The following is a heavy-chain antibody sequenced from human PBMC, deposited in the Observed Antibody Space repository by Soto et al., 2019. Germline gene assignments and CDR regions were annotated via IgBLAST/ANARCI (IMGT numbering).Heavy chain of an antibody. CDR3: ARDPSLYDFWSGYYYYGMDV. V-gene: IGHV3-7*01. J-gene: IGHJ6*02. D-gene: IGHD3-3*01. CDR1: GFTFRSNW. CDR2: IKQDGSEK. Sequence: GGSLRLSCGASGFTFRSNWMSGVRQAPGKGLEGVANIKQDGSEKYYVDSVKGRFTISRDNAKNSLYLQMNSLRAEDTAVYYCARDPSLYDFWSGYYYYGMDVWGQGTTVTVSS.